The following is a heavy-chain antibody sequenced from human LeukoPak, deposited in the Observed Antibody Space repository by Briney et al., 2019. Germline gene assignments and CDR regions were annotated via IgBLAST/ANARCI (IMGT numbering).Heavy chain of an antibody. CDR3: AKVQEGSGSLLNFDY. CDR2: ISYDGSNK. J-gene: IGHJ4*02. Sequence: PGGSLRLSCAASGFTFSSYGMHWVRQAPGKGLEWVAVISYDGSNKYYADSVKGRFTISRDNSKNTLYLQMNSLRAEDTAVYYCAKVQEGSGSLLNFDYWGQGTLVTVSS. CDR1: GFTFSSYG. D-gene: IGHD3-10*01. V-gene: IGHV3-30*18.